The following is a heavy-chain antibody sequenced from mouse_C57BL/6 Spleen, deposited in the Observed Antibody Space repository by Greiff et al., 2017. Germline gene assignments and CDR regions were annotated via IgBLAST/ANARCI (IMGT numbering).Heavy chain of an antibody. CDR1: GYTFTDHT. D-gene: IGHD1-1*01. J-gene: IGHJ4*01. V-gene: IGHV1-78*01. CDR2: IYPRDGST. Sequence: QVQLQQSDAELVKPGASVKISCKVSGYTFTDHTIHWMKQRPEQGLEWIGYIYPRDGSTKYNEKFKGKATLTADKSYSKAYMQLNSLTSEDSAVYFCAREGLYGSSPYAMDYWGQGTSVTVSS. CDR3: AREGLYGSSPYAMDY.